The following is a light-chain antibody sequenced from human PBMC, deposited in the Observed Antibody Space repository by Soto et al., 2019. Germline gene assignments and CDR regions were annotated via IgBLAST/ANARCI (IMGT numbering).Light chain of an antibody. J-gene: IGLJ3*02. CDR2: DVS. Sequence: QSALTQPPSASGSPGQSVTISCTGTSSDVGGYNYVSWYQQHPGKAPKLMIYDVSKRPSGVPDRFSGAKSGNTASLTVSGLRAEDEANYYCSSYAGSNNFVVFGGGTKLTAL. CDR3: SSYAGSNNFVV. CDR1: SSDVGGYNY. V-gene: IGLV2-8*01.